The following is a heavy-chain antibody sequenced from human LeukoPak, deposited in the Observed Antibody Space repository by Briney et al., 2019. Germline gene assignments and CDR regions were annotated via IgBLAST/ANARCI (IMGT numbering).Heavy chain of an antibody. Sequence: PGGSLRLSCAASGFTFSSYAMHWVRQAPGKGLEYVSAISSNGGSTYYANSVKGRFTISRDNSKNTLYLRMGSLRAEDMAVYYCATSLTTAAAYYYYYYMDVWGKGTTVTVSS. CDR3: ATSLTTAAAYYYYYYMDV. J-gene: IGHJ6*03. V-gene: IGHV3-64*01. CDR2: ISSNGGST. D-gene: IGHD1-1*01. CDR1: GFTFSSYA.